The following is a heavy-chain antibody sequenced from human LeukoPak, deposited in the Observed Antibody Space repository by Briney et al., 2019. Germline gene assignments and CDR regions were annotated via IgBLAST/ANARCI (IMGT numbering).Heavy chain of an antibody. V-gene: IGHV3-23*01. CDR1: GFTFSGYG. J-gene: IGHJ4*02. CDR3: AKGSSAAIPDY. CDR2: ISGSGGST. D-gene: IGHD2-21*01. Sequence: GGSLRLSCAASGFTFSGYGMSWVRQAPGKGLEWVSAISGSGGSTYYADSVKGRFTISRDNSKNTLYLQTNSLRAEDTAVYYCAKGSSAAIPDYWGQGTLVTVSS.